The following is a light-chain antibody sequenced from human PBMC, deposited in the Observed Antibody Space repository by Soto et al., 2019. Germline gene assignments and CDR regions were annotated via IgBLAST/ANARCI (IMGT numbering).Light chain of an antibody. CDR1: QIINNW. CDR3: QQYNTYSPAWT. Sequence: DIQMTKSPSTLSASIVDIVTITFPSIQIINNWLAWYQQRPGKAPKLLIYDASSLESGVPSRFSGSGSGTEFTLTISSLQPDDFATYYCQQYNTYSPAWTFGQGTKVDIK. V-gene: IGKV1-5*01. J-gene: IGKJ1*01. CDR2: DAS.